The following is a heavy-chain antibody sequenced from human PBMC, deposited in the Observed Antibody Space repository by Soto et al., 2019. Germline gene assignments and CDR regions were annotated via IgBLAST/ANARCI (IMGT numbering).Heavy chain of an antibody. CDR3: GRARSTVNPYHWFAP. Sequence: SVKVSCKASGGTFSSYAISWVRQAPGQGREWMGGIIPIFGTANYAQKFQGRVTITADTSTSTAYMELSSLRSEDTAVYYCGRARSTVNPYHWFAPWGNRTLVTVYS. CDR1: GGTFSSYA. D-gene: IGHD4-4*01. J-gene: IGHJ5*02. CDR2: IIPIFGTA. V-gene: IGHV1-69*06.